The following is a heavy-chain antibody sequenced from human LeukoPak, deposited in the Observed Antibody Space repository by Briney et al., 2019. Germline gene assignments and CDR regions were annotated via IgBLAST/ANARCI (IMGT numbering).Heavy chain of an antibody. CDR1: GFTVSSNY. CDR3: ARDSRDGYKVDDY. V-gene: IGHV3-21*01. D-gene: IGHD5-24*01. Sequence: GGSLRLSCAASGFTVSSNYMNWVRQAPGKGLEWVSSISSSSSYIYYADSVKGRFTISRDNAKNSLYLQMNSLRAEDTAVYYCARDSRDGYKVDDYWGQGTLVTVSS. J-gene: IGHJ4*02. CDR2: ISSSSSYI.